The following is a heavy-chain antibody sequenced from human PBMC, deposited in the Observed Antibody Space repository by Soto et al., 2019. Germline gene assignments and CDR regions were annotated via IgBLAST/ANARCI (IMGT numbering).Heavy chain of an antibody. CDR1: GFTFSSYA. D-gene: IGHD7-27*01. Sequence: EVQLLESGGGLVQPGGSLRLSCVASGFTFSSYAMSWVRKAPGKGLEWVSAISANGGSTYYADSVKGRFTISRDNSKNTLYLQMNSLRAEAPAVYYCANGGTGEGYFDNWAQGTQVTVSS. J-gene: IGHJ4*02. CDR2: ISANGGST. V-gene: IGHV3-23*01. CDR3: ANGGTGEGYFDN.